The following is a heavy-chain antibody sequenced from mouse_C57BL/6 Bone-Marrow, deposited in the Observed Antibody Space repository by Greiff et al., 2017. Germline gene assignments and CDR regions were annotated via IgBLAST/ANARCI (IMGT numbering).Heavy chain of an antibody. CDR2: IDPANGNT. Sequence: VKQRPEQGLEWIGRIDPANGNTKYAPKFQGKATITADTSSNTAYLQLSSLTSEDTAIYYCARERGAMDYWGQGTSVTVAS. V-gene: IGHV14-3*01. J-gene: IGHJ4*01. CDR3: ARERGAMDY.